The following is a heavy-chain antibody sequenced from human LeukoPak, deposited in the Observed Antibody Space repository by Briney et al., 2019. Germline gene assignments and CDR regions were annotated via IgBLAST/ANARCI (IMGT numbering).Heavy chain of an antibody. CDR1: GFTFSSYW. CDR2: IKQDGRET. Sequence: GGSLRLSCAASGFTFSSYWMSWVRQAPGKGLEWVGNIKQDGRETYYVDSVKGRFTISRDNAKNSLYLQVNSLRADDTAVYYCARVLEQWLVRGVFDYWGQGTLVTVSS. J-gene: IGHJ4*02. D-gene: IGHD6-19*01. CDR3: ARVLEQWLVRGVFDY. V-gene: IGHV3-7*01.